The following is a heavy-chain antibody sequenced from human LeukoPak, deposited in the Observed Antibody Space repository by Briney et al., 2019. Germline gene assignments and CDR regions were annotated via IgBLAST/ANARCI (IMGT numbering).Heavy chain of an antibody. J-gene: IGHJ4*02. CDR2: ISGSGTNT. CDR3: AKDIFSEDCRGGSCYPPSLAFDY. CDR1: GFTFSSYA. Sequence: PGGSLRLSCAASGFTFSSYAMTWVRQAPGKGLEWVSGISGSGTNTYYADSVKGRFTISRDNSKNTLYLQMNSLRAEDTAVYYCAKDIFSEDCRGGSCYPPSLAFDYWGQGTLVTVSS. V-gene: IGHV3-23*01. D-gene: IGHD2-15*01.